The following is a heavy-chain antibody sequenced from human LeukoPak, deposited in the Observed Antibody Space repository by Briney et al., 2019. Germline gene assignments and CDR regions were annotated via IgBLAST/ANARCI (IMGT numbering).Heavy chain of an antibody. V-gene: IGHV3-30-3*01. CDR1: GFTFSSYE. D-gene: IGHD3-3*01. Sequence: GGSLRLSCAASGFTFSSYEMNWARQAPGKGPEWVAVISYDGSNKYYADSVKGRFTISRDNSKNTLYLQMNSLRAEDTAVYYCARDENDFWSGPGWFDPWGQGTLVTVSS. J-gene: IGHJ5*02. CDR2: ISYDGSNK. CDR3: ARDENDFWSGPGWFDP.